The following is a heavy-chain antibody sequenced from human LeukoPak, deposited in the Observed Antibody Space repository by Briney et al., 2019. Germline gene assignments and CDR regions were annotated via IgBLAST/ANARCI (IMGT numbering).Heavy chain of an antibody. CDR3: ANSANYGGNSGFFDY. CDR2: LYYSGST. Sequence: SETPSLTCTVSGGSISSSSYYWGWIRQPPGKGLEWIGSLYYSGSTHYNPSLKSRVTISVDTSKNQFSLKLSSVTAADTAVYYCANSANYGGNSGFFDYWGQGTLVTVSS. D-gene: IGHD4-23*01. V-gene: IGHV4-39*05. J-gene: IGHJ4*02. CDR1: GGSISSSSYY.